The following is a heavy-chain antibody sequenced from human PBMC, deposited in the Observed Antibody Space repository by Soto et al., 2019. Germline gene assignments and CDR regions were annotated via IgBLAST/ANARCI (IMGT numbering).Heavy chain of an antibody. Sequence: VHLLESGGGLVQPGGSLRLSCATSGFNFNNYAMSWVRQAPGERLEGVSFISSSGGTTYYADSVKGRFTISRDNSRNTVFLQMNTLGAEDTAIYYCATSMTVTGPGWGRASEYWRQGTRVTVSS. J-gene: IGHJ4*02. CDR1: GFNFNNYA. V-gene: IGHV3-23*01. CDR3: ATSMTVTGPGWGRASEY. D-gene: IGHD6-19*01. CDR2: ISSSGGTT.